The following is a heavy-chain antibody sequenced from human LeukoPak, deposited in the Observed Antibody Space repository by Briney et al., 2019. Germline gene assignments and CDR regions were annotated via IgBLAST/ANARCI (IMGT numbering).Heavy chain of an antibody. D-gene: IGHD1-26*01. Sequence: PGGSLRLSCAASGFTFSNYGMHWVRQAPGKGQEWVASIRYDGFNKYYADSLKGRFTISRDNSKNTLYLQMNSLRAEDTAVYYCAKKTIVGATVDAFDIWGQGTMVIVSS. CDR3: AKKTIVGATVDAFDI. CDR1: GFTFSNYG. V-gene: IGHV3-30*02. J-gene: IGHJ3*02. CDR2: IRYDGFNK.